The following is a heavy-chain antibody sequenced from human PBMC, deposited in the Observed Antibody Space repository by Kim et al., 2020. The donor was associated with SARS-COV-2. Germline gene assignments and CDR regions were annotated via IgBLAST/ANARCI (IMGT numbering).Heavy chain of an antibody. J-gene: IGHJ4*02. CDR1: GFTFSSYS. D-gene: IGHD1-1*01. CDR2: ISSSSSTI. V-gene: IGHV3-48*02. Sequence: GGSLRLSCAASGFTFSSYSMNWVRQAPGKGLEWVSYISSSSSTIYYADSVKGRFTISRDNAKNSLYLQMNSLRDEDTAVYYCARDLEGVERLSYFDYWGQGTLVTVSS. CDR3: ARDLEGVERLSYFDY.